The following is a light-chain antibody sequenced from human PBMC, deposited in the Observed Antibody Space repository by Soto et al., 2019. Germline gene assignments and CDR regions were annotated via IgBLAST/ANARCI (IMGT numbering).Light chain of an antibody. CDR2: DVS. Sequence: QSVLTQPRSVSGSPGQSVTISCTGTSSDVGDYNYVSWYQQYPGKAPKLVIYDVSKRPSGVPDRFSGSKSGNTASLTISGXXXXXXXXXXXXXXXXXXXXXVXGGGT. V-gene: IGLV2-11*01. CDR3: XXXXXXXXXXV. J-gene: IGLJ3*02. CDR1: SSDVGDYNY.